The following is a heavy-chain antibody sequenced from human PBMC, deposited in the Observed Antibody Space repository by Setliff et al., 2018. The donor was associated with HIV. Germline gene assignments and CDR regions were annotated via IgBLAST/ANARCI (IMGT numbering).Heavy chain of an antibody. V-gene: IGHV3-21*01. D-gene: IGHD3-3*01. CDR3: AREGGYNFWGGYLDY. Sequence: GGSLRLSCAASGFTFSSYSMNWVRQAPGKGLEWVSSISSSSSYIYYADSVKGRFTISRDNAKNSLYLQMNSLRAEDTAVYYCAREGGYNFWGGYLDYWGQGTLVTVSS. J-gene: IGHJ4*02. CDR1: GFTFSSYS. CDR2: ISSSSSYI.